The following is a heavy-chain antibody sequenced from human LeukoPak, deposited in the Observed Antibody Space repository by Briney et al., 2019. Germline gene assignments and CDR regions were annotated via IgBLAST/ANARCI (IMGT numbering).Heavy chain of an antibody. J-gene: IGHJ6*04. Sequence: PGGSLRLSCAASGFTFSSYAMHWVRQAPGKGLEWVAVISYDGSNKYYADSVKGRFTISRDNSKNTLYLQMNSLRAEDTAVYYCARDRVVEGFLPGVWGKGTTVTVSS. V-gene: IGHV3-30-3*01. CDR1: GFTFSSYA. D-gene: IGHD2-15*01. CDR2: ISYDGSNK. CDR3: ARDRVVEGFLPGV.